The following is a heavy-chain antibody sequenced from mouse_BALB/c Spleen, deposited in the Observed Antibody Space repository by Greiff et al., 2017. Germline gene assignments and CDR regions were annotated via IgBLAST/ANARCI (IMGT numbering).Heavy chain of an antibody. V-gene: IGHV5-17*02. CDR1: GFTFSSFG. CDR2: ISSGSSTI. D-gene: IGHD1-1*01. J-gene: IGHJ2*01. CDR3: ARSVTTVVAGDYFDY. Sequence: EVQLVESGGGLVQPGGSRKLSCAASGFTFSSFGMHWVRQAPEKGLEWVAYISSGSSTIYYADKVKGRFTISRDNPKNTLFLQMTSLRSEDTAMYYCARSVTTVVAGDYFDYWGQGTTLTVSS.